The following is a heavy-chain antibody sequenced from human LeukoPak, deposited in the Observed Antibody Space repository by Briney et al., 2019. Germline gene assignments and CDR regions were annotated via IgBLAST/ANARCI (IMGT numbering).Heavy chain of an antibody. V-gene: IGHV3-43*01. CDR1: GFTFVDYT. J-gene: IGHJ4*02. D-gene: IGHD6-13*01. Sequence: GGSLRLSCAASGFTFVDYTMHWVRQAPGKGLEWVSVITWDGVVTSYADSVKGRFTISRDNRKNSLYLQMNSLRTEDTAVYYCAKDGTGSSNWYYFDYWGQGALVTVSS. CDR2: ITWDGVVT. CDR3: AKDGTGSSNWYYFDY.